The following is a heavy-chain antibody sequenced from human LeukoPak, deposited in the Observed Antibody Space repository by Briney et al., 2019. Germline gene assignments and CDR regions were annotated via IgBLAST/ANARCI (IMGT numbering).Heavy chain of an antibody. Sequence: GGSLRLSCAASGFTFSNYSMNWVRQAPGKGLEWVSSISSSSSYIYYADSVKGRFTISRDNAKNSLYLQMNSLRAEDTAVYYCAREHDYGDSADYWGQGTLVTVSS. CDR1: GFTFSNYS. CDR3: AREHDYGDSADY. CDR2: ISSSSSYI. J-gene: IGHJ4*02. D-gene: IGHD4-17*01. V-gene: IGHV3-21*01.